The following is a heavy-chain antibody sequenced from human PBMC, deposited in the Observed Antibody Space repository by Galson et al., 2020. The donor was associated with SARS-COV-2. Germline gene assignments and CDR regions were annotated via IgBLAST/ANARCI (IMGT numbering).Heavy chain of an antibody. D-gene: IGHD6-19*01. J-gene: IGHJ4*02. CDR2: IWYDGTNK. Sequence: GGSLRLSCAASGFTFSNFDIHWVRQAPGTGLERVAIIWYDGTNKYYADSVKGRFTISRDNSKNTRYLQMNSLRGEDTAVYYCARGDSGAWYYFTYWGQGTLVTVSS. CDR3: ARGDSGAWYYFTY. V-gene: IGHV3-33*01. CDR1: GFTFSNFD.